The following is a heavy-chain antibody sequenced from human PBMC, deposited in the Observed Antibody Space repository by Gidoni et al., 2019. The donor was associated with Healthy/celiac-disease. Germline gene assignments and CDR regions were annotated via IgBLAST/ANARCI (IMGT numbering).Heavy chain of an antibody. CDR2: IGTAGDT. CDR3: ARASRYCSGGSCHPPVLFDY. V-gene: IGHV3-13*01. J-gene: IGHJ4*02. CDR1: GFTFSTYA. D-gene: IGHD2-15*01. Sequence: EVQLVESGGGLVQPGGSLRLSCAASGFTFSTYAMHWVRQATGKGLEWVSAIGTAGDTYYPGSVKGRFTISRENAKNSLYLQMNSLRAGDTAVYYCARASRYCSGGSCHPPVLFDYWGQGTLVTVSS.